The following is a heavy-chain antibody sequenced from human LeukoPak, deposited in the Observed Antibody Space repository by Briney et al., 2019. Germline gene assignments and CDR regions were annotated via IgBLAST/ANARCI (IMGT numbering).Heavy chain of an antibody. D-gene: IGHD3-10*01. Sequence: GASVKVSCKASGYTFSNYGITWIRQAPGQGLEWMGWISAYNGNTKYAQKFQGRISMTTDTSTSTVYMEMRSLRSDDTAVYYCARDRRGDTMVRGVISAYNWFDPWGQGTLVTVSS. V-gene: IGHV1-18*01. CDR2: ISAYNGNT. CDR3: ARDRRGDTMVRGVISAYNWFDP. CDR1: GYTFSNYG. J-gene: IGHJ5*02.